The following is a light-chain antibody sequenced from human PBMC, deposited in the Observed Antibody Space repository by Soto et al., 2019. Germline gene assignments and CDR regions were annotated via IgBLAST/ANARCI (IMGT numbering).Light chain of an antibody. CDR3: QKYNSAPYT. J-gene: IGKJ2*01. Sequence: DIQMTQSPSSLSASVGDRVTITCRASQGISNYLAWYQQKPGKVPKLLIYAASTLQSGVPSRLSGSGSGTDFTRTIICLQPEDVATYYCQKYNSAPYTFGQGTKLEIK. CDR2: AAS. V-gene: IGKV1-27*01. CDR1: QGISNY.